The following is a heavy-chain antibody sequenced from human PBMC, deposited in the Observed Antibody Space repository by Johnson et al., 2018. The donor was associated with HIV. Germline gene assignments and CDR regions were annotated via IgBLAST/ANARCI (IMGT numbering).Heavy chain of an antibody. V-gene: IGHV3-15*01. CDR1: GFTFDDYA. CDR3: TTEGDAFDI. Sequence: ASGFTFDDYAMHWVRQAPGKGLEWVGRLKSSADGGTTDYAVSVKDRFTILRDDSKNTLYLQMSSLRTEDAGVYYCTTEGDAFDIWGQGTMVTVSS. J-gene: IGHJ3*02. CDR2: LKSSADGGTT.